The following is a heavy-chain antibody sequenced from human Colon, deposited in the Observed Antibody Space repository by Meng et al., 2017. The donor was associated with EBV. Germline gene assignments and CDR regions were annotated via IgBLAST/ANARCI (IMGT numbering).Heavy chain of an antibody. J-gene: IGHJ4*02. CDR2: TYYGSKWHN. CDR1: RDSVSSTGAA. CDR3: ARDYGTSRPFEY. D-gene: IGHD1/OR15-1a*01. V-gene: IGHV6-1*01. Sequence: QVQLKPPVPGSVKPSHTLALACAISRDSVSSTGAAWNWIRQSPSRGLEWLGRTYYGSKWHNDYAVSVKGRIAINPDTSKNQFFLQLNSVTPEDTAVYYCARDYGTSRPFEYWGQGILVTVSS.